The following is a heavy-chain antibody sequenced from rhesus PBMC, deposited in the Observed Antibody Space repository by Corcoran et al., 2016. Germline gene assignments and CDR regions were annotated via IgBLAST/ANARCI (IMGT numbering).Heavy chain of an antibody. D-gene: IGHD6-25*01. CDR2: IYGSGGGT. CDR1: GGSISDDYY. J-gene: IGHJ4*01. V-gene: IGHV4-106*01. Sequence: QVQLQESGPGLVKPSETLSLTFAVSGGSISDDYYWSWIRQPPGKGLEWIGYIYGSGGGTNYNPSLKNRVTISIDTSKNQFSLKLGAVTAADTAVYYCASGYSGSQRFDYWGQGVLVTVSS. CDR3: ASGYSGSQRFDY.